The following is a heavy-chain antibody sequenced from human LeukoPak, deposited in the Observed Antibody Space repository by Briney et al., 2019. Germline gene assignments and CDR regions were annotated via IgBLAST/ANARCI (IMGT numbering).Heavy chain of an antibody. CDR3: AKDEYSSGWSFDY. V-gene: IGHV3-43D*03. J-gene: IGHJ4*02. Sequence: GGSLRLSCAASGFTFDDDALHCGRDAPGTGLGWVSLISLDDGSNYCADSVKGRFTISRDNSKNSLYLQMNSLRAEDTALYYCAKDEYSSGWSFDYWGQGTLVTVSS. CDR2: ISLDDGSN. D-gene: IGHD6-19*01. CDR1: GFTFDDDA.